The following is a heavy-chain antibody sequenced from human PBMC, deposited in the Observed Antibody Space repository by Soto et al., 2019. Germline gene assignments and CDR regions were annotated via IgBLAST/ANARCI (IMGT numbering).Heavy chain of an antibody. D-gene: IGHD1-26*01. CDR2: ISGSGGST. CDR3: AKPLGCEILVFSGDDAFDI. Sequence: EVQLLESGGGLVQPGGSLRLSCAASGFTFSSYAMSWVRQAPGKGLEWVSAISGSGGSTYYADAVKGRFTISRDNSKNTLYLQMNSLRAEDTAVYYCAKPLGCEILVFSGDDAFDIWGQGTMVTVSS. J-gene: IGHJ3*02. CDR1: GFTFSSYA. V-gene: IGHV3-23*01.